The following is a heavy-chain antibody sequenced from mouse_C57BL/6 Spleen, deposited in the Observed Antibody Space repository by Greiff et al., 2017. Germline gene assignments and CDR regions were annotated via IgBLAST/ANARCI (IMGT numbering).Heavy chain of an antibody. Sequence: EVNLVESGGGLVKPGGSLKLSCAASGFTFSDYGMHWVRQAPEKGLEWVAYISSGSSTIYYADTVKGRFTISRDNAKNTLFLQMTSLRSEDTAMYYCARLDGYYVDYWGQGTTLTVSS. V-gene: IGHV5-17*01. J-gene: IGHJ2*01. CDR2: ISSGSSTI. CDR1: GFTFSDYG. CDR3: ARLDGYYVDY. D-gene: IGHD2-3*01.